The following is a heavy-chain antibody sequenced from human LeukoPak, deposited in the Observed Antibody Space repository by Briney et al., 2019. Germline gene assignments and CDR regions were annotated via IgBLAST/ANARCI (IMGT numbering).Heavy chain of an antibody. Sequence: GGSLRLSCAASGFTFSSYSMNWVRQAPGKGLEWVSYISSSSSTIYYADSVKGRFTISRDNAKNSLYLQMNSLRAEDTAVYYCARDTSRDGYNRDFDYWGQGTLVTVSS. CDR1: GFTFSSYS. D-gene: IGHD5-24*01. CDR2: ISSSSSTI. V-gene: IGHV3-48*04. CDR3: ARDTSRDGYNRDFDY. J-gene: IGHJ4*02.